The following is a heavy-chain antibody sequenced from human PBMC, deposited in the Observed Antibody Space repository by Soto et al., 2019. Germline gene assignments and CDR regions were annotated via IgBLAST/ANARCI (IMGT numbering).Heavy chain of an antibody. J-gene: IGHJ6*02. V-gene: IGHV1-18*01. CDR2: ISAYNGNT. CDR1: GYTFTSYG. Sequence: QVQLVQSGAEVKKPGASVKVSCKASGYTFTSYGISWVRQAPGQGLEWMGWISAYNGNTNYAQKLQGRVTMTTDTSTSTAYMELGSLRSDDTAVYYCARDYVWGSGSYYIERRYYYYYGMDVWGQGTTVTVSS. D-gene: IGHD3-10*01. CDR3: ARDYVWGSGSYYIERRYYYYYGMDV.